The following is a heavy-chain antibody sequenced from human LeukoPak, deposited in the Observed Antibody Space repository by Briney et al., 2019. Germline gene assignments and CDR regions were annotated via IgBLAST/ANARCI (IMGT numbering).Heavy chain of an antibody. D-gene: IGHD3-3*01. CDR2: VSGNGVST. Sequence: GGSLRLSCAASGFTFSSYAMSWVRQAPGKGLEWVSGVSGNGVSTDYADSAKGRFTISRDNAKNSLYLQMNSLRAEDTAVYYCARDARRFLESNWFDPWGQGTLVTVSS. J-gene: IGHJ5*01. CDR3: ARDARRFLESNWFDP. CDR1: GFTFSSYA. V-gene: IGHV3-23*01.